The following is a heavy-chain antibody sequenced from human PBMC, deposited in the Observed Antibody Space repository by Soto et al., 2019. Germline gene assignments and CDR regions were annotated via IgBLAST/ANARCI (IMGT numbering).Heavy chain of an antibody. CDR1: GYTFTSYY. CDR2: INPSGGST. V-gene: IGHV1-46*01. Sequence: ASVKVSCKASGYTFTSYYMHWVRQAPGQGLEWMGIINPSGGSTSYAQKFQGRVTMTRDTSTSTVYMELSSLRSEDTAVYYCARPGQYCSGGRCNDAFDIWGQGTMVTVSS. D-gene: IGHD2-15*01. CDR3: ARPGQYCSGGRCNDAFDI. J-gene: IGHJ3*02.